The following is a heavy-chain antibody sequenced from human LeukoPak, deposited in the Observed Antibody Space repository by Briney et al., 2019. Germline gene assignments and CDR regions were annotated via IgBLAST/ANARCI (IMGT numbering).Heavy chain of an antibody. CDR3: ARAASRIGGRFDP. CDR2: IYNSGST. J-gene: IGHJ5*02. D-gene: IGHD2-15*01. Sequence: SETLSLTCGVSGGPISSGGYYWSWIRQHPGKGLEWIGYIYNSGSTYYNPSLKSRVTISVDTSKNQFSLKLTSVTVADTAVYYCARAASRIGGRFDPWGQGTLVTVSS. CDR1: GGPISSGGYY. V-gene: IGHV4-31*11.